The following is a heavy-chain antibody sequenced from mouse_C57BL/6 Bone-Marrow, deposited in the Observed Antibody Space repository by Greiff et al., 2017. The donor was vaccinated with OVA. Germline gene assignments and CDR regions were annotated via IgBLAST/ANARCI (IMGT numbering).Heavy chain of an antibody. D-gene: IGHD1-1*01. V-gene: IGHV1-54*01. CDR1: GYAFTNYL. CDR2: INPGSGGT. J-gene: IGHJ2*01. CDR3: ARPYLDYGSSYLDY. Sequence: VQLQQSGAELVRPGTSVKVSCKASGYAFTNYLIEWVKQRPGQGLEWIGVINPGSGGTNYNEKFKGKATLTADKSSSTAYMQLSSLTSEDSAVYFSARPYLDYGSSYLDYWGQGTTLTVSS.